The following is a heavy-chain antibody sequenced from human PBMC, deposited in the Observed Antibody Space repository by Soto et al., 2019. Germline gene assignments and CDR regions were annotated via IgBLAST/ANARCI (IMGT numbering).Heavy chain of an antibody. V-gene: IGHV3-15*07. CDR1: GFTFSNAW. D-gene: IGHD3-3*01. CDR3: TTSISRLVTGH. Sequence: EVQLVESGGGLVKPGGSLRLSCAASGFTFSNAWMNWVRQAPGKGLEWVGRIRSNADGGTADYAAPVKGRFTFSRDGSQNPLFQQMNSLKTEDTAVYLCTTSISRLVTGHWGQVTLVTVSS. J-gene: IGHJ4*02. CDR2: IRSNADGGTA.